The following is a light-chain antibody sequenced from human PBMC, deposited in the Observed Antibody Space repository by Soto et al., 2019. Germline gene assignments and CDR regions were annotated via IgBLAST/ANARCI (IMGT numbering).Light chain of an antibody. J-gene: IGKJ1*01. Sequence: DIQMTRSPSTRSASVGDSVTITCRASQSISSWLAWYQQKPGKAPRLLIYDASNLQRGVPSRFSGSGSGTEFTLTITSLQPEDFATYYCQQYNDYSGMFGQGTKVDIK. CDR3: QQYNDYSGM. V-gene: IGKV1-5*01. CDR1: QSISSW. CDR2: DAS.